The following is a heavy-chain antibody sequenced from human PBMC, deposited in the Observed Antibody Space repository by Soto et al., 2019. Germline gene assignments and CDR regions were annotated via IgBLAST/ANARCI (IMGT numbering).Heavy chain of an antibody. D-gene: IGHD2-2*01. CDR2: ISYDGSNK. CDR3: AKGLVVPAALYYYYYYGMDV. Sequence: PGGSLRLSCAASGFTFSSYGMHWVRQAPGKGLEWVAVISYDGSNKYYADSVKGRFTISTDNSKNTLYLQINSLRAEDTAVYYCAKGLVVPAALYYYYYYGMDVWGQGTTVTVSS. V-gene: IGHV3-30*18. CDR1: GFTFSSYG. J-gene: IGHJ6*02.